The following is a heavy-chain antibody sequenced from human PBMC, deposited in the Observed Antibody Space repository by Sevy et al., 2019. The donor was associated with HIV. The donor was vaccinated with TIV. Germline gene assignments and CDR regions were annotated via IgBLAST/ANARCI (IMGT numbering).Heavy chain of an antibody. CDR1: GDSVSSNNAA. D-gene: IGHD1-20*01. J-gene: IGHJ6*02. CDR3: AREGLTYGGMDV. CDR2: TFYSSNWYN. V-gene: IGHV6-1*01. Sequence: SQTLSLTCAISGDSVSSNNAAWNWIRQSPSRGLEWLGRTFYSSNWYNDYAVSVKGRITINPDTSKNQLSLQMTSVTPEDTAVYYCAREGLTYGGMDVWGQGTTVTVSS.